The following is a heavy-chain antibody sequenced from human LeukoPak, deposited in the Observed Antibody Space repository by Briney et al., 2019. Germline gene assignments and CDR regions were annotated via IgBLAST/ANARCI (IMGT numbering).Heavy chain of an antibody. V-gene: IGHV3-9*01. Sequence: PARSLCLSFTPKSFTLGDSVIHGGRRALGKGLERVSGIIWNSGSIGYADSVKGRFTISRDNAKTSLYLQMNSLRAEDTALYYCAKDISVGATPYYFDYWGQGTLVTVSS. CDR2: IIWNSGSI. CDR1: SFTLGDSV. J-gene: IGHJ4*02. CDR3: AKDISVGATPYYFDY. D-gene: IGHD1-26*01.